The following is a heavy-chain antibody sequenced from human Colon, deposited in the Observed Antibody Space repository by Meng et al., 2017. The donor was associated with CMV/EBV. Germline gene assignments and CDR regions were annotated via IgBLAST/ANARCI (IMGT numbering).Heavy chain of an antibody. CDR1: GFTLSDYA. D-gene: IGHD3-22*01. CDR3: AREDLYYDTSAYHGYYFHS. J-gene: IGHJ4*02. V-gene: IGHV3-30*04. Sequence: GESLKISCAASGFTLSDYAMHWVRQAPGEGLEWVALISYDGRNKYYADSVKGRFTISRDHSKNTVFLQIHSLRAEDTAVYSCAREDLYYDTSAYHGYYFHSWGQGTVVTVSS. CDR2: ISYDGRNK.